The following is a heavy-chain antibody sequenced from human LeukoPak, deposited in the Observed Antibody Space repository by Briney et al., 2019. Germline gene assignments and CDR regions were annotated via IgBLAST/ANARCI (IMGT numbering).Heavy chain of an antibody. CDR3: ARRRYSVYDFDY. CDR2: ISSGSSYI. J-gene: IGHJ4*02. Sequence: GGSLRLSCAASGFTFGSYNMNWVRQAPGKGLEWVSSISSGSSYIYYADSVKGRFTISRDNAKNSLYLQMNSLRAEDTAVYYCARRRYSVYDFDYWGQGTLVTVSS. D-gene: IGHD5/OR15-5a*01. V-gene: IGHV3-21*01. CDR1: GFTFGSYN.